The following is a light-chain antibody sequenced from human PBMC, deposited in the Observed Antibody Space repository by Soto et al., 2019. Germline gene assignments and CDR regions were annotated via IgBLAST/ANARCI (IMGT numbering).Light chain of an antibody. CDR3: QQYNNWPPYT. J-gene: IGKJ2*01. CDR2: GAS. V-gene: IGKV3-15*01. Sequence: EIVLTQSPDTLSLSPGERATLSCRASQSVSSGLSWYQQKPGQAPRLLIYGASTRATGIPARFSGSGSGTEFTLTISSLQSEDYAVYYCQQYNNWPPYTFGQGTKVDIK. CDR1: QSVSSG.